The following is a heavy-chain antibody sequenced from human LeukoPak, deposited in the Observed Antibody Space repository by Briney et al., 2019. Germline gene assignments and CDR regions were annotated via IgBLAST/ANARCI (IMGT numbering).Heavy chain of an antibody. CDR2: IYYSGST. CDR1: GGFISSYY. Sequence: PSETLSLTCTVSGGFISSYYWSWLRQPPGKGLEWIGYIYYSGSTNYNPSLKSRVTISVDTSKNQFSLKLSSVTAADTAVYYCARRIYGSGRPYYYYYMDVWGKGTTVTVSS. D-gene: IGHD3-10*01. V-gene: IGHV4-59*08. CDR3: ARRIYGSGRPYYYYYMDV. J-gene: IGHJ6*03.